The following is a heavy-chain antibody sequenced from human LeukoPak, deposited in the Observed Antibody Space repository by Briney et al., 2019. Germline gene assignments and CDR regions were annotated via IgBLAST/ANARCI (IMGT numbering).Heavy chain of an antibody. CDR2: IYYSGST. D-gene: IGHD6-19*01. V-gene: IGHV4-30-4*01. Sequence: PSQTLSLTCTVSGGSISSGDYYWSWIRQPPGKGLEWIGYIYYSGSTYYNPSLKSRVTISEDTSKNQCSLKLSSVTAAETAVYYWTRYERWLPFDYWGQGTLVTVPS. CDR1: GGSISSGDYY. J-gene: IGHJ4*02. CDR3: TRYERWLPFDY.